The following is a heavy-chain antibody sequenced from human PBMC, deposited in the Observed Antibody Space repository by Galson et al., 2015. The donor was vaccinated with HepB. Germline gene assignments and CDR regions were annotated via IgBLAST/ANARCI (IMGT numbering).Heavy chain of an antibody. CDR3: AKGRHSFDSSGYYLDYYNMDV. J-gene: IGHJ6*02. D-gene: IGHD3-22*01. Sequence: SLRLSCAASGFTFSNYAVTWVRQVPGEGLEWVSSISGSGGSRYYADSVKGRFTISRDNSKTTVFLQMNSLRADDTAVFYCAKGRHSFDSSGYYLDYYNMDVWGQGTTVTVSS. CDR1: GFTFSNYA. CDR2: ISGSGGSR. V-gene: IGHV3-23*01.